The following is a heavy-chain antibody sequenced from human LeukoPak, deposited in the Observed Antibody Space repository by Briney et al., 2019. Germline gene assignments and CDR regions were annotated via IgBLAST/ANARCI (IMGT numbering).Heavy chain of an antibody. CDR1: GFTFSSSA. D-gene: IGHD1-26*01. V-gene: IGHV3-23*01. CDR3: AKSSDDWELLGFDY. Sequence: GGSLRLSCAASGFTFSSSALTWVRQAPGKGLEWVSSINSGGTTYYADSVKGRFTISRDNSKNTLYLQMNSLRAEDTAVYYCAKSSDDWELLGFDYWGQGTLVTVSS. J-gene: IGHJ4*02. CDR2: INSGGTT.